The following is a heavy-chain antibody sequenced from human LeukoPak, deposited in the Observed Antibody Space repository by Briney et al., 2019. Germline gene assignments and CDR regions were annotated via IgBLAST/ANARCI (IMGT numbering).Heavy chain of an antibody. D-gene: IGHD6-19*01. Sequence: PGGSLRLSCGASGFTFSTYSMTWVRQAPGKGLEWVSSIISTGTSIYYADSVKGRFTISRDNAKNSLYLQMNNLRADDTAVYYCAAGKSSSGWYVHWGQGTLVTVSS. CDR2: IISTGTSI. V-gene: IGHV3-21*01. CDR1: GFTFSTYS. J-gene: IGHJ5*02. CDR3: AAGKSSSGWYVH.